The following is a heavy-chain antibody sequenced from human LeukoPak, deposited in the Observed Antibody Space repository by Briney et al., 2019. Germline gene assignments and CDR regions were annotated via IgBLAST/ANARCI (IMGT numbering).Heavy chain of an antibody. Sequence: ASVKVSCKASGYTFTSYGISWVRQAPGQGLEWMGWMNPNSGNTGYAQKFQGRVTMTRNTSISTAYMELSSLRSEDTAVYYCARGYKNVKVLRYFDWFYYYYMDVWGKGTTVTISS. CDR1: GYTFTSYG. J-gene: IGHJ6*03. V-gene: IGHV1-8*02. CDR2: MNPNSGNT. CDR3: ARGYKNVKVLRYFDWFYYYYMDV. D-gene: IGHD3-9*01.